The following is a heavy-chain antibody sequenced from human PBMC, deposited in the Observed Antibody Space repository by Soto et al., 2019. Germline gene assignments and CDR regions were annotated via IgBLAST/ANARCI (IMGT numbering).Heavy chain of an antibody. J-gene: IGHJ6*02. V-gene: IGHV1-69*13. CDR2: IIPIFGTA. CDR1: GGTFSSYA. CDR3: ARDQSRGDYVWGSYRYYYYGMDV. D-gene: IGHD3-16*02. Sequence: SVKVSCKASGGTFSSYAISWVRQAPGQGLEWMGGIIPIFGTANYAQKFQGRVTITADESTSTAYMELSSLRSEDTAVYYCARDQSRGDYVWGSYRYYYYGMDVWG.